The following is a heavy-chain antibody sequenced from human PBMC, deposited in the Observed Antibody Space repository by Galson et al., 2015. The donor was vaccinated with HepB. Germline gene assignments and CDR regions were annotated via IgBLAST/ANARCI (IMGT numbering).Heavy chain of an antibody. D-gene: IGHD2-15*01. Sequence: SVKVSCKASGGTFSSYAISWGRQAPGQGLEWMGGIIPIFGTANYAQRFQGRVTITADESTSTAYMELSSLRSEDTAVYYCARGDCSGGSCYDAFDIWGQGTMVTVSS. CDR2: IIPIFGTA. V-gene: IGHV1-69*13. CDR1: GGTFSSYA. CDR3: ARGDCSGGSCYDAFDI. J-gene: IGHJ3*02.